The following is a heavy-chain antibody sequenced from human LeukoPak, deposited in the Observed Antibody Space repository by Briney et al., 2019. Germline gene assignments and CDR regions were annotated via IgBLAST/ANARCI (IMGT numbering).Heavy chain of an antibody. V-gene: IGHV4-61*02. J-gene: IGHJ4*02. Sequence: SETLSLTCTVSGGSISSGSYYWSWIRQPAGKGLEWIGRIYTSGSTNYNPSLKSRVTISVDTSKNQFSLKLSSVTAADTAVYYCAREVVGAAGRHFDYWGQGTLVTVSS. CDR2: IYTSGST. CDR3: AREVVGAAGRHFDY. D-gene: IGHD1-26*01. CDR1: GGSISSGSYY.